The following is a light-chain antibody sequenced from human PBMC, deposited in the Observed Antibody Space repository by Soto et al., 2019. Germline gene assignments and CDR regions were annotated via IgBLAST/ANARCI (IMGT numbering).Light chain of an antibody. CDR3: FPYTSSGTYV. Sequence: QSVLTQPASVSGPPVRSIPISCTGTTSDVGNYKYVSWYQQHPGNAPKLMIYEVSNRPSGVSNRFSGSKSGNTASLTISGLQAEDETDYYCFPYTSSGTYVFGTGTKVTVL. J-gene: IGLJ1*01. CDR1: TSDVGNYKY. V-gene: IGLV2-14*01. CDR2: EVS.